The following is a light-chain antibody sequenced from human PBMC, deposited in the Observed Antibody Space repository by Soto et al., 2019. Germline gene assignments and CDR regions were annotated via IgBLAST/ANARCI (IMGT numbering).Light chain of an antibody. CDR2: EVS. V-gene: IGLV2-8*01. CDR1: SSDVGYYNF. J-gene: IGLJ1*01. Sequence: SVLTQPPSASGSPGQSVTISCTGTSSDVGYYNFVSWYQQHPGKAPKLMIYEVSKRPSGVPDRFSGSKSGNTASLTVSGLQAEDEADYYCISYAGSNNFVFGTGTKVTVL. CDR3: ISYAGSNNFV.